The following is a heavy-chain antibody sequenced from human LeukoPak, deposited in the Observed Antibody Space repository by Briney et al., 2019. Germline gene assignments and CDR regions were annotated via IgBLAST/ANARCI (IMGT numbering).Heavy chain of an antibody. J-gene: IGHJ4*02. D-gene: IGHD2/OR15-2a*01. CDR2: INSDGSST. CDR3: VRGLYGLEY. CDR1: GFTFSNYW. Sequence: PGGSLRLSCAASGFTFSNYWMHWVRQAPGKGLVWVSHINSDGSSTSYADSVKGRFTISRDNAKLYLQTNSLRAEDTAVYYCVRGLYGLEYWGQGTLVTVSS. V-gene: IGHV3-74*01.